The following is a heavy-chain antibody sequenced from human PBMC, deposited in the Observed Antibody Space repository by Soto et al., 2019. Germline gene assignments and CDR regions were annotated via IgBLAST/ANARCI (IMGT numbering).Heavy chain of an antibody. J-gene: IGHJ4*02. CDR2: IKRDGGNT. V-gene: IGHV3-7*01. D-gene: IGHD4-17*01. CDR1: GFTFSSYA. Sequence: GGSLRLSCAASGFTFSSYAMSWVRQAPGKGLEWVADIKRDGGNTYYVDSVKGRFTISRDNARHSVYLQMNSLRAEDTAMYYCARGHYGRDYWGQGTPVTVSS. CDR3: ARGHYGRDY.